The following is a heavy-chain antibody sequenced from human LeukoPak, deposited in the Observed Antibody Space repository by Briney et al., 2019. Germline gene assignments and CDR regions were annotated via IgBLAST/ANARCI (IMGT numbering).Heavy chain of an antibody. CDR1: GFTFSSYS. Sequence: AGGSLRLSCAASGFTFSSYSMDWDRQAPGQGLEGVSSISSSSSYVYYEDSVKGRFTISRANAKNSLYPQMDSLRAEDTAVYYCARDLGELGFDYWGQGTLVTVSS. CDR3: ARDLGELGFDY. J-gene: IGHJ4*02. CDR2: ISSSSSYV. D-gene: IGHD2-21*01. V-gene: IGHV3-21*01.